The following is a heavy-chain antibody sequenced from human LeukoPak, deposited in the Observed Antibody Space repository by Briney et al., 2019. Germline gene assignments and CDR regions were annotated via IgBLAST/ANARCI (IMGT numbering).Heavy chain of an antibody. D-gene: IGHD3-10*01. V-gene: IGHV1-2*02. CDR3: ARDYEITGVRGVPNWFDP. CDR1: GYTFTGYY. J-gene: IGHJ5*02. CDR2: INPNSGGT. Sequence: WGTVKVSCTASGYTFTGYYMHWVRQAPGKGLEWVGGINPNSGGTNYAQKFQGRVTMTRDPSISTAYMELSRLRSDDTAVYYCARDYEITGVRGVPNWFDPWGQGTLVTVSS.